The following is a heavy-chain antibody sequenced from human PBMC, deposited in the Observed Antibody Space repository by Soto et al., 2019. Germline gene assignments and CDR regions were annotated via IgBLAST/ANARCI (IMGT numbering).Heavy chain of an antibody. CDR3: ATGGTAGTGFDY. J-gene: IGHJ4*02. D-gene: IGHD6-13*01. Sequence: EVQLLESGGGLVQPGGSLRLPCAASGFTFSSYAMSWVRQAPGKGLEWVSAISGSGGSTYYADSVKGRFTISRDNSKNTLYLQMNSLRAEDTAVYYCATGGTAGTGFDYWGQGTLVTVSS. V-gene: IGHV3-23*01. CDR2: ISGSGGST. CDR1: GFTFSSYA.